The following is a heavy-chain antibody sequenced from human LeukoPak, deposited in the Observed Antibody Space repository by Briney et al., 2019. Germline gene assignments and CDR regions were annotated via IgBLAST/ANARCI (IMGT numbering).Heavy chain of an antibody. J-gene: IGHJ4*02. CDR2: ISSSSSYI. Sequence: PGGSLRLSCAASGFSFSSYTMNWVRQAPGKGLEWVSIISSSSSYIYYADSVKGRFTISRDNAKNALYLQTNSLGVEDTAVYYCARDGRCGGDCYASWGQGTLVTVSS. CDR3: ARDGRCGGDCYAS. CDR1: GFSFSSYT. D-gene: IGHD2-21*02. V-gene: IGHV3-21*01.